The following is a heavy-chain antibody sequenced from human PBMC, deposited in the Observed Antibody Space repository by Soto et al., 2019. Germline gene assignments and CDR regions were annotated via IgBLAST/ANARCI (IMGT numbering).Heavy chain of an antibody. D-gene: IGHD6-6*01. CDR1: VFSLSSGGGA. Sequence: QITLKQSGPTLVKSTQTLTLTCTFSVFSLSSGGGAVGWIRQPPGTALEWLAIIYASGGTHYSPSLKTRLTITKETSNNQVVVTMTNMALVDTATYYCGHRRDLATRCWFEPWGQGILVTVSS. CDR3: GHRRDLATRCWFEP. V-gene: IGHV2-5*01. CDR2: IYASGGT. J-gene: IGHJ5*02.